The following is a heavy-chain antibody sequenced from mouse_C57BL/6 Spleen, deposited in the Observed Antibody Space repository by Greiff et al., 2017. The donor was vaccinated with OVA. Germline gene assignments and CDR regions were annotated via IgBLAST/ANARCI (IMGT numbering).Heavy chain of an antibody. V-gene: IGHV5-4*01. J-gene: IGHJ4*01. CDR3: ARDYYGSSDYYAMDY. Sequence: EVKLVESGGGLVKPGGSLKLSYAASGFTFSSYAMSWVRQTPEKRLEWVATISDGGSYTYYPDNVKGRFTISRDNAKNNLYLQMSHLKSEDTAMYYCARDYYGSSDYYAMDYWGQGTSVTVSS. CDR1: GFTFSSYA. D-gene: IGHD1-1*01. CDR2: ISDGGSYT.